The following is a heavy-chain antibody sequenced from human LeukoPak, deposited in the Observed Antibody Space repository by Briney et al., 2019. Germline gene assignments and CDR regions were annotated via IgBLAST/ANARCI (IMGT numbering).Heavy chain of an antibody. Sequence: PGGSLRLSCVASGFTFSSYWMHWVRQGPGKGLVWVSRINSDGRTITYADSVKGRFSLSRDNSKNTLYLQMNSLTDEDTAVYHCARGQFYYGSGTFYPMDSWGQGTLVTVSS. CDR3: ARGQFYYGSGTFYPMDS. CDR2: INSDGRTI. CDR1: GFTFSSYW. J-gene: IGHJ4*02. D-gene: IGHD3-10*01. V-gene: IGHV3-74*01.